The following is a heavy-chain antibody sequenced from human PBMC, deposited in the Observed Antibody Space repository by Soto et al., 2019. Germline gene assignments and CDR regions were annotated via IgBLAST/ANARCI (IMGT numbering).Heavy chain of an antibody. D-gene: IGHD6-6*01. Sequence: GASVKVSCKASGYTFTSYGISWVRQAPGQGLEWMGWISAYNGNTNYAQKLQGRVTMTTDTSTSTAYMELRSLRSDDTAVYYCARDKWRKYSSSFVDYWGQGTLVTVSS. CDR1: GYTFTSYG. CDR2: ISAYNGNT. J-gene: IGHJ4*02. CDR3: ARDKWRKYSSSFVDY. V-gene: IGHV1-18*01.